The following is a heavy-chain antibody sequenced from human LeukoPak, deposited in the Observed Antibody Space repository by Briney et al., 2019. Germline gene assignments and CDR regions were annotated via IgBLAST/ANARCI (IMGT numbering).Heavy chain of an antibody. V-gene: IGHV4-34*01. D-gene: IGHD6-13*01. Sequence: SETLSLTCTVSGGSFSGYYWSWIRQSPGKGLEWIGEISHSGITNHNPSLKSRVTISVDTSKNQFSLNLRSVTAADTAVYYCARGQGAEAGTGYWGQGTLVTVSS. CDR2: ISHSGIT. CDR1: GGSFSGYY. CDR3: ARGQGAEAGTGY. J-gene: IGHJ4*02.